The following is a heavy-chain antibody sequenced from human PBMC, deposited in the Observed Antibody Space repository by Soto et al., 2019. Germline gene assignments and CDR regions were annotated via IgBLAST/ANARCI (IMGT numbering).Heavy chain of an antibody. CDR1: GFTVSSNY. D-gene: IGHD3-22*01. Sequence: PGGSLRLSCAASGFTVSSNYMSWVRQAPGKGLEWVSVIYSGGSTYYADSVKGRFTISRDSSKNTLYLQMNSLRAEDTAVYYCARENALYYYDSSGNYFEYWGQGTQVTVSS. J-gene: IGHJ4*02. V-gene: IGHV3-53*01. CDR3: ARENALYYYDSSGNYFEY. CDR2: IYSGGST.